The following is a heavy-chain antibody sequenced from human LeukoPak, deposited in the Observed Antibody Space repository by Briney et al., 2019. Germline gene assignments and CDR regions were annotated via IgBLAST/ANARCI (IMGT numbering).Heavy chain of an antibody. Sequence: PGGSLRLSCAASGFTVSSNYMSWVRQAPGKGLEWVSVIYSGGSTYYADSVKGRFTISRDNSKNTLYLQMNSLRAEDTAVYYCVRESRSSGWAFDYWGQGTLVTVSS. J-gene: IGHJ4*02. CDR1: GFTVSSNY. V-gene: IGHV3-66*01. D-gene: IGHD6-19*01. CDR2: IYSGGST. CDR3: VRESRSSGWAFDY.